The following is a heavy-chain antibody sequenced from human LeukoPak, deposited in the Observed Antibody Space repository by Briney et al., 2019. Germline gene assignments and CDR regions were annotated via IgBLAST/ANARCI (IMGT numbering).Heavy chain of an antibody. J-gene: IGHJ4*02. Sequence: ASVKVSCKASGYTFTSYDINWVRQATGQGPEWMGWMNPNSGNTGYAQKFQGRVTMTRNTSISTAYMELSSLRSEDTAVYYCARTFSCSGGSCYSPFDYWGQGTLVTVSS. D-gene: IGHD2-15*01. CDR1: GYTFTSYD. V-gene: IGHV1-8*01. CDR2: MNPNSGNT. CDR3: ARTFSCSGGSCYSPFDY.